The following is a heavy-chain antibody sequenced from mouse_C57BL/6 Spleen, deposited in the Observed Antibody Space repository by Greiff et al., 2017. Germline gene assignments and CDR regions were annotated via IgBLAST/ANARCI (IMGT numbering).Heavy chain of an antibody. D-gene: IGHD2-5*01. V-gene: IGHV5-4*01. CDR2: ISDGGSYT. CDR1: GFTFSSYA. Sequence: EVQGVESGGGLVKPGGSLKLSCAASGFTFSSYAMSWVRQTPEKRLEWVATISDGGSYTYYPDNVKGRFTISRDNAKNNLYLQMSHLKSEDTAMYYCARAYYSNYVGYFDYWGQGTTLTVSS. CDR3: ARAYYSNYVGYFDY. J-gene: IGHJ2*01.